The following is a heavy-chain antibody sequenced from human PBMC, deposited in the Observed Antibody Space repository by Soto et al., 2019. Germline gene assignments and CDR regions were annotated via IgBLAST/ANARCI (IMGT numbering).Heavy chain of an antibody. CDR1: GYTFTSYG. V-gene: IGHV1-18*01. CDR2: ISPYNGDT. D-gene: IGHD5-18*01. Sequence: QVQLVQSGTEVKKPGASVMVSCKTSGYTFTSYGISWVRQAPGQGLEWMGLISPYNGDTIYARKFQGRVIVTADTATSTVYMELRSLRSDDTAVSYCVRDASSGYRGWWDPWGQGTLVTV. J-gene: IGHJ5*02. CDR3: VRDASSGYRGWWDP.